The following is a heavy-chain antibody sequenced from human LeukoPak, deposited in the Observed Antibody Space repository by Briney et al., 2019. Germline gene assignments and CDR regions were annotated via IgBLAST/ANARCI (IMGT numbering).Heavy chain of an antibody. Sequence: SQTLSLTCTVSGGSISSGGYYWSWIRQPPGKGLEWIGCIYHSGSTYYNPSLKSRVTISVDRSKNQFSLKLSSVTAADTAVYYCARGGAARAFDYWGQGTLVTVSS. J-gene: IGHJ4*02. V-gene: IGHV4-30-2*01. CDR2: IYHSGST. CDR3: ARGGAARAFDY. D-gene: IGHD6-6*01. CDR1: GGSISSGGYY.